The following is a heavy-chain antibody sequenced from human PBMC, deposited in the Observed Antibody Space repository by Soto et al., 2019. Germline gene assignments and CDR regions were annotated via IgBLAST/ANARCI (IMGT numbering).Heavy chain of an antibody. Sequence: EVQLVESGGGLVQPGGSLRLSCAASGFTFSSYWMHWVRQAPGKVLVWVSRINSDGSSTRYADSVKGRFTISRDNAKNTLYLQMNSLRAEVTAVYYCARDVYCSGGSCYVDWFDLWGQGTLVTVSS. CDR1: GFTFSSYW. D-gene: IGHD2-15*01. V-gene: IGHV3-74*01. CDR3: ARDVYCSGGSCYVDWFDL. CDR2: INSDGSST. J-gene: IGHJ5*02.